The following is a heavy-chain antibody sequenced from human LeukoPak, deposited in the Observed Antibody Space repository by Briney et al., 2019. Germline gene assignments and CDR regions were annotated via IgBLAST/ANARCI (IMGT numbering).Heavy chain of an antibody. V-gene: IGHV3-23*01. J-gene: IGHJ4*02. CDR1: GFTFANYA. CDR3: AKDARGYHRPIDS. CDR2: IGGGGGNT. D-gene: IGHD3-22*01. Sequence: GGSLRLSCAASGFTFANYAMNWVRQAPGKGLEWVSGIGGGGGNTDYADSARGRFTISRDNSKSTLCLQMSSLRAEDTAIYYCAKDARGYHRPIDSWGQGILVTVSS.